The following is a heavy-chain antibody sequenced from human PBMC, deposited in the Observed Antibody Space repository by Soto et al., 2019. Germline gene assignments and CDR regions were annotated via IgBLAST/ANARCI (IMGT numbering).Heavy chain of an antibody. CDR1: GGSFSGSS. J-gene: IGHJ6*02. CDR2: INHSGST. V-gene: IGHV4-34*01. CDR3: ARVLSNSYGYGMDV. D-gene: IGHD5-18*01. Sequence: QVQLQQWGAGLLKPSETLSLTCAVYGGSFSGSSWSWIRQPPGKGLEWIGEINHSGSTNYNPSLKSRVTISVDTSKHQFSLELSSVTAADTAVYYCARVLSNSYGYGMDVWGQGTTVTVSS.